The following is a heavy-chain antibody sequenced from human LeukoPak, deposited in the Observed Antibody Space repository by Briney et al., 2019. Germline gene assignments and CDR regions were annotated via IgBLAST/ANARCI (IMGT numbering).Heavy chain of an antibody. Sequence: SATLSLTCAVSGGSFSGYYWSWIRQPPGEGLEWIGEINHSGSTNYNPSLKSRVTISVDTSKNQFSLKLKFVTAADTAVYYCARGLAKGAASGWFDPWGQGSLVTVSS. D-gene: IGHD6-13*01. CDR3: ARGLAKGAASGWFDP. V-gene: IGHV4-34*01. CDR2: INHSGST. J-gene: IGHJ5*02. CDR1: GGSFSGYY.